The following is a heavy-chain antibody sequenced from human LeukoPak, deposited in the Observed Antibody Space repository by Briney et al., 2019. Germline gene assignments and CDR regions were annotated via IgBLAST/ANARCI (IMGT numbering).Heavy chain of an antibody. CDR2: INWNGGST. V-gene: IGHV3-20*04. Sequence: GGSLRLSCAASGFTFDDYGMSWVRQAPGKGLEWVSGINWNGGSTGYADSVKGRFTISRDNAKNSLYLQLNSLRAEDTALYYCAREGECYDSKPSFFDYWGQGTLVNVSS. D-gene: IGHD3-22*01. J-gene: IGHJ4*02. CDR3: AREGECYDSKPSFFDY. CDR1: GFTFDDYG.